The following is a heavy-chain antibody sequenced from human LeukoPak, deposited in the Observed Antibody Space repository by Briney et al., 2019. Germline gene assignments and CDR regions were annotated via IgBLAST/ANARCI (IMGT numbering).Heavy chain of an antibody. CDR1: GFTFSSYA. Sequence: PGGSLRLSCAASGFTFSSYAMSWVRQAPGKGLEWVSAISGSGGSTYYADSVKGRFTVSRDNAKNSLFLQINSLRADDTAVYYCARAFYDLLIGYPGYFDYWGRGTLVTVSS. D-gene: IGHD3-9*01. CDR2: ISGSGGST. CDR3: ARAFYDLLIGYPGYFDY. J-gene: IGHJ4*02. V-gene: IGHV3-23*01.